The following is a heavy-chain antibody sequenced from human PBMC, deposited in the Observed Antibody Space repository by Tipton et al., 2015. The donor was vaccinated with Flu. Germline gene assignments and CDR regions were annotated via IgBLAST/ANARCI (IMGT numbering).Heavy chain of an antibody. V-gene: IGHV4-31*03. Sequence: GLVKPSQTLSLTCTASGGSITSGDYYWSWIRQHPGMGLEWIGYIFYGGDTYYNPSLKSRVTISVDTSKKQFSLKMSSVTAADTAVYYCARVPAAIDSWGQGTLVTVSS. J-gene: IGHJ5*01. CDR3: ARVPAAIDS. CDR1: GGSITSGDYY. CDR2: IFYGGDT. D-gene: IGHD2-2*01.